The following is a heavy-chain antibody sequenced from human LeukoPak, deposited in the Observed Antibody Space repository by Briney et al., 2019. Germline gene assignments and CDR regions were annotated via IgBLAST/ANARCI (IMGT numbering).Heavy chain of an antibody. Sequence: PSETLSLTCTVSGGSITSGDNFWNWIRQPPGKGLEWIGYIWHSGNTYYNPSLKSRVTISVDRSRNQFSLSLSSVTAADTAVYYCAGDPANTPETWDFDYWSQGALVTVSS. V-gene: IGHV4-30-2*01. CDR1: GGSITSGDNF. CDR3: AGDPANTPETWDFDY. CDR2: IWHSGNT. J-gene: IGHJ4*02.